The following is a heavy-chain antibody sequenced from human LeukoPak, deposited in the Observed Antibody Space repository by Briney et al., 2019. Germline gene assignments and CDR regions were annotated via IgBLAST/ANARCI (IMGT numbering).Heavy chain of an antibody. V-gene: IGHV3-21*01. D-gene: IGHD4-17*01. Sequence: PGGSLRLSCAASGFTFTTFNMNWVRQSPGEGLEWVSCISSSSDYIYYADSVKGRFTISRVNSRISLFLQMNSLRAEDTAVYYCAGRDYGDYFFDSWGQGTLVTVSS. CDR3: AGRDYGDYFFDS. CDR2: ISSSSDYI. J-gene: IGHJ4*02. CDR1: GFTFTTFN.